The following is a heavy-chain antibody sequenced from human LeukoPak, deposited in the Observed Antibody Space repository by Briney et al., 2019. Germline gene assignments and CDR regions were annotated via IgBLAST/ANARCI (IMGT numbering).Heavy chain of an antibody. D-gene: IGHD5-24*01. CDR1: GGSISSSSYY. CDR2: IYYSGST. Sequence: SETLSLTCTVSGGSISSSSYYWGWIRQPPGKGLEWIGSIYYSGSTYYNPSLKSRVTISVDTSKNQFSLKLSSVTAADTAVYYCARDTRRDGYNSFDYWGQGTLVTVSS. J-gene: IGHJ4*02. CDR3: ARDTRRDGYNSFDY. V-gene: IGHV4-39*02.